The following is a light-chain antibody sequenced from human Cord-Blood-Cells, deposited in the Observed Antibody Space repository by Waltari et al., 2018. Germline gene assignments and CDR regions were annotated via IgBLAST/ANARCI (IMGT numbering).Light chain of an antibody. Sequence: DIQMTQFPSTLFASVGNRVTITCRASQSISSWLAWYQQKPGKAPKLLIYDASSLESGVPSRFSGSGSGTEFTLTISSLQPDDFATYYCQQYNSYSQTFGQGTKLEIK. J-gene: IGKJ2*01. CDR1: QSISSW. V-gene: IGKV1-5*01. CDR2: DAS. CDR3: QQYNSYSQT.